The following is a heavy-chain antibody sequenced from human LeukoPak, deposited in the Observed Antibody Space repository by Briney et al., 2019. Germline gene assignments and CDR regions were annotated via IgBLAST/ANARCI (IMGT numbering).Heavy chain of an antibody. CDR2: ISSSSSTI. J-gene: IGHJ4*02. Sequence: GGSLRLSCAASGFTFSSYSMNWVRQAPGKGLEWVSYISSSSSTIYYADSVKGRLTISRDNAKNSLYLQMNSLRDEDTAVYYCAKATYLVGATDYFDYWGQGTLVTVSS. CDR3: AKATYLVGATDYFDY. V-gene: IGHV3-48*02. D-gene: IGHD1-26*01. CDR1: GFTFSSYS.